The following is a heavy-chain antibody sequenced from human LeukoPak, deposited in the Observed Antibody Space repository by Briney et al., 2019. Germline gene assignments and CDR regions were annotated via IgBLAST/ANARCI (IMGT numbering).Heavy chain of an antibody. CDR1: GGSISSGSYY. J-gene: IGHJ3*02. D-gene: IGHD5-18*01. CDR3: ASAGYSDAFDI. CDR2: IYTSGST. Sequence: SQTLSLTCTVSGGSISSGSYYWSWIRQPAGKGLEWIGRIYTSGSTNYNPPLKSRVTISVDTSKNQFSLKLSSVTAADTAVYYCASAGYSDAFDIWGQGTMVTVSS. V-gene: IGHV4-61*02.